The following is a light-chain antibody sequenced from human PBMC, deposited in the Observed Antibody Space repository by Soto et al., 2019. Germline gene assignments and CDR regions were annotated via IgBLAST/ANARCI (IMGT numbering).Light chain of an antibody. CDR3: QKFSSDPFT. CDR2: AAS. V-gene: IGKV1-27*01. Sequence: DIPMTQSPSSLSASVGDRVTITCRASQGISNLLAWYQQRPGKLPKLLIYAASTLQPGVPSRFSGSGSGTDLTITISSLQPEDVATYYSQKFSSDPFTFGGGTKVEIK. CDR1: QGISNL. J-gene: IGKJ4*01.